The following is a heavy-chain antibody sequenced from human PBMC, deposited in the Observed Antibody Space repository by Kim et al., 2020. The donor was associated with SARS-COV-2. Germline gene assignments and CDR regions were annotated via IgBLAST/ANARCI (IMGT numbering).Heavy chain of an antibody. D-gene: IGHD6-13*01. CDR3: AKRRQQQLEPWNYYYYGMDV. CDR2: ISGSGGST. CDR1: GFTFSSYA. V-gene: IGHV3-23*01. J-gene: IGHJ6*02. Sequence: GGSLRLSCAASGFTFSSYAMSWVRQAPGKGLEWVSAISGSGGSTYYADSVKGRFTISRDNSKNTLYLQMNSLRAEDTAVYYCAKRRQQQLEPWNYYYYGMDVWGQGTTVTVSS.